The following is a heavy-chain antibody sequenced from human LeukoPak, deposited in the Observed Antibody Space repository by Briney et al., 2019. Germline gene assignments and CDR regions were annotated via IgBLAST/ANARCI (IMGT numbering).Heavy chain of an antibody. CDR2: TYYRSKWYN. Sequence: SQTLSLTCAISGDSVSSNSAAWNWIRQSPSRGLEWLGRTYYRSKWYNDYAVSVKSRITTNPDTSKNQFSLQLNSVTPEDTAVYYCARGGQLVGRVYFDYWGQGTLVTVSS. V-gene: IGHV6-1*01. J-gene: IGHJ4*02. CDR3: ARGGQLVGRVYFDY. CDR1: GDSVSSNSAA. D-gene: IGHD6-13*01.